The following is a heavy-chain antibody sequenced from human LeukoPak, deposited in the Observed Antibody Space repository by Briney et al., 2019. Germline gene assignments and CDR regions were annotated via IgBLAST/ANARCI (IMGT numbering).Heavy chain of an antibody. D-gene: IGHD3-22*01. CDR3: ARGSYYYYYDSSGYEGAGFDY. V-gene: IGHV4-61*02. CDR1: GGSISSATYH. CDR2: SYTSGST. J-gene: IGHJ4*02. Sequence: SQTLSLTCTVSGGSISSATYHWSWIRQPAGKGLEWIGRSYTSGSTNYNPFLKSRATISVDTSKNQFSLKLSSVTAADTAVYYCARGSYYYYYDSSGYEGAGFDYWGQGTLVTVSS.